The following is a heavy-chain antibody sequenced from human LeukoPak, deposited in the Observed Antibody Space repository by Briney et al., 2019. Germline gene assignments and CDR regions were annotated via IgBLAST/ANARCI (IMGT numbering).Heavy chain of an antibody. Sequence: GGSLRLSCAASGFTFSSYAMHWVRQAPGKGLEWVAVISYDGSSKYYADSVKGRFTISRDNSKNTLYLQMNSLRAEDTAVYYCARGRSGSGFYYFDYWGQGTLVTVSS. CDR3: ARGRSGSGFYYFDY. CDR1: GFTFSSYA. CDR2: ISYDGSSK. D-gene: IGHD6-19*01. V-gene: IGHV3-30-3*01. J-gene: IGHJ4*02.